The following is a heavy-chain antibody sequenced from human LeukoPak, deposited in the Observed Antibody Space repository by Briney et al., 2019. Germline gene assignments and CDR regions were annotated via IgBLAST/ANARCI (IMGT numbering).Heavy chain of an antibody. CDR3: ARVSSGYDDY. Sequence: RALVTVSFKASGYTFTDNGISWVRQAPGQGLEWMGWISVYNGNTNYAQKFRDRLTMTTDTPTSTAYMHLRSLTSDDTAVYFCARVSSGYDDYWGQGTLVTVSS. D-gene: IGHD3-22*01. J-gene: IGHJ4*02. CDR1: GYTFTDNG. CDR2: ISVYNGNT. V-gene: IGHV1-18*01.